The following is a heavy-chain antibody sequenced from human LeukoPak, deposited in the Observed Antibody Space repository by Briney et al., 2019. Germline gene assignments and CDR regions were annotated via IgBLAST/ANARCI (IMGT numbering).Heavy chain of an antibody. CDR1: GYAFINYA. CDR3: ARELEPKDPLAEDTGACHI. D-gene: IGHD7-27*01. J-gene: IGHJ3*02. V-gene: IGHV1-3*01. CDR2: VLPGSGDT. Sequence: ASVKVSCKASGYAFINYAIQWVPQAPGQGLQWVGWVLPGSGDTIYSDDFQGRVLISRDTSASTAYMELSSLTSGDTAVYYCARELEPKDPLAEDTGACHIWGQGTAVTVSS.